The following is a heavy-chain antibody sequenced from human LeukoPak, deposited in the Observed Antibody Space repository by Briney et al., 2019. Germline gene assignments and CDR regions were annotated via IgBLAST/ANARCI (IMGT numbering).Heavy chain of an antibody. J-gene: IGHJ4*02. V-gene: IGHV4-34*01. CDR2: INHSGST. D-gene: IGHD2-2*01. CDR1: GGSFNGYY. Sequence: SETLSLTCAVYGGSFNGYYWSWIRQPPGKGLEWIGEINHSGSTNYNPSLKSRVTISVDTSKNQFSLKLSSVTAADTAVYYCARRRLYCSSTSCYDPGVNYWGQGTLVTVSS. CDR3: ARRRLYCSSTSCYDPGVNY.